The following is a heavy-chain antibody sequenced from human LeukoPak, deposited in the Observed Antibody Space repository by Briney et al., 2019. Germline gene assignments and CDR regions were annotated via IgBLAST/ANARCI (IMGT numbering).Heavy chain of an antibody. D-gene: IGHD3-16*01. CDR3: ARVAFGGTVPSYYFDY. J-gene: IGHJ4*02. CDR2: IYTSGST. Sequence: TLSLTCTVSGGSISSGSYYWSWIRQPAGKGLEWIGRIYTSGSTNYNPSLKSRVTISVDTSKNQFSLKLSSVTAADTAVYYCARVAFGGTVPSYYFDYWGQGTLVTVSS. CDR1: GGSISSGSYY. V-gene: IGHV4-61*02.